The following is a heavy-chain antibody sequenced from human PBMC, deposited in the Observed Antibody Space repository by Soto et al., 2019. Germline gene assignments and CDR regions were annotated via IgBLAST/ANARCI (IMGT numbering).Heavy chain of an antibody. Sequence: QVQLVESGGGVVQPGRSLRLSCAASGFTFSSYGMHWVRQAPGKGLEWVAVIWYDGSNKYYADSVKGRFTISRDNSKNTLYLQMNSLRAEDTAVYYCARAQAYCGGDCYSMYYYYGMDVW. D-gene: IGHD2-21*02. CDR1: GFTFSSYG. CDR3: ARAQAYCGGDCYSMYYYYGMDV. J-gene: IGHJ6*01. CDR2: IWYDGSNK. V-gene: IGHV3-33*01.